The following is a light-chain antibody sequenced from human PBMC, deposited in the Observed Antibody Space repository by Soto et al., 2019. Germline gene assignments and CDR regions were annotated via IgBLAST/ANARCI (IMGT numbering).Light chain of an antibody. J-gene: IGKJ1*01. V-gene: IGKV3-20*01. CDR3: QQYGSSPWT. Sequence: EIVLTQSPGTLSLSPGERATLSCRASQSVTSNSLAWYQQKPGQAPRLLIYGASSRATGIPDRFSGTGSGTDLNITISRLVPEDLAVYYWQQYGSSPWTFGQGTKVEIK. CDR2: GAS. CDR1: QSVTSNS.